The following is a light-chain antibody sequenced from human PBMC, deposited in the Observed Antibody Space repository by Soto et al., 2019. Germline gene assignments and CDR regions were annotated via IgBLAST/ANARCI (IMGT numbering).Light chain of an antibody. CDR3: QHYDNFPLT. CDR1: QIISSY. V-gene: IGKV1D-8*01. J-gene: IGKJ4*01. Sequence: MSQIISSYLAWYQQKPGKAPELLIYAASTLQSGIPSRFSGSRTGTDSTFIISCRQPEDFAIYYSQHYDNFPLTFGGGTKVDIK. CDR2: AAS.